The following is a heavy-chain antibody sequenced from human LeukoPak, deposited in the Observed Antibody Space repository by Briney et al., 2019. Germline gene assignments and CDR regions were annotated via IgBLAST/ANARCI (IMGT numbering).Heavy chain of an antibody. Sequence: PGGSLRLSCAASGFTFSSYGMHWVRQAPGKGLEWVAVIWYDGSNKYYADSVKGRFTISRDNSKNTLYLQMNSLRAEDTAVYYCAKGQYCSGGSCYSVSTPAEAFDIWGQGTMVTVSS. CDR1: GFTFSSYG. CDR3: AKGQYCSGGSCYSVSTPAEAFDI. J-gene: IGHJ3*02. CDR2: IWYDGSNK. V-gene: IGHV3-33*06. D-gene: IGHD2-15*01.